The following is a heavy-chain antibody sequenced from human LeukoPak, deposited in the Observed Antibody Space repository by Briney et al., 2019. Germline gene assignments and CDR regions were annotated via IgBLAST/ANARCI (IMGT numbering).Heavy chain of an antibody. CDR2: IHPEGNEK. J-gene: IGHJ3*02. Sequence: GGSLRLSCAVSGFSFTNFWMSWVRQAPGRGLEWVANIHPEGNEKYHVESVKGRFTISRDNTKNLLFLQMNGLRVEDTAVYYCAREVGMGITIFGVVNDAFDIWGQGTMVTVSS. V-gene: IGHV3-7*01. CDR3: AREVGMGITIFGVVNDAFDI. CDR1: GFSFTNFW. D-gene: IGHD3-3*01.